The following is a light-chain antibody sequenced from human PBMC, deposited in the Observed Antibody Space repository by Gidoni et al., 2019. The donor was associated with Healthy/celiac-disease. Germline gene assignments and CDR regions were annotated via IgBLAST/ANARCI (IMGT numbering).Light chain of an antibody. V-gene: IGKV1-39*01. CDR2: AAS. Sequence: DLQMTQSPSSLSASVGDRVTITCRASQSISSYLNWYQQKPGNAPKLLIYAASSLQSGVPARFSGSGSGTDFTLTISSLQPEDFATYYCQQSYSTLWTFGQGTKVEIK. J-gene: IGKJ1*01. CDR1: QSISSY. CDR3: QQSYSTLWT.